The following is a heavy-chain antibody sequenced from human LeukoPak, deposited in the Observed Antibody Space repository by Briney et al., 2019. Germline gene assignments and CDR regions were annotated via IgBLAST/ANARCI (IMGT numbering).Heavy chain of an antibody. CDR2: IYRSGST. D-gene: IGHD2-15*01. J-gene: IGHJ5*02. CDR1: GGSISSSNW. CDR3: ARTDIVVVVAVEGWFDP. Sequence: SETLSLTCAVSGGSISSSNWWSWVRPPPGKGLEWSGEIYRSGSTNYNPSLKSRVTLSVDKSKNQFSLKLSSVTAADTAVYYCARTDIVVVVAVEGWFDPWGQGTLVTVSS. V-gene: IGHV4-4*02.